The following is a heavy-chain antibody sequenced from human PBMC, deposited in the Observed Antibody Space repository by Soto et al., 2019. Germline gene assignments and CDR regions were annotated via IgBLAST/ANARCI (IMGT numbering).Heavy chain of an antibody. CDR1: GFTFSNYA. V-gene: IGHV3-23*01. D-gene: IGHD3-22*01. Sequence: GGSLRLSCAASGFTFSNYAMSWVRQAPGKGLEWVSAISGSGGSTYYAHSVKGRFTISRDNSKNTLYLQMNSLRAEDRVVYYCAKSHYDSSGYYHQLDFFEYWGQGTLVTVS. CDR3: AKSHYDSSGYYHQLDFFEY. J-gene: IGHJ4*02. CDR2: ISGSGGST.